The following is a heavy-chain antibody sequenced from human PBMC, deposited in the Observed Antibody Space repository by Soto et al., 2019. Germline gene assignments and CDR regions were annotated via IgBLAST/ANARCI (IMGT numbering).Heavy chain of an antibody. CDR2: IYYSGST. CDR1: GGSISSSSYY. CDR3: ARHAVHYYGSGSYHPDTQFDP. J-gene: IGHJ5*02. D-gene: IGHD3-10*01. Sequence: TSETLSLTCTVSGGSISSSSYYWGWIRQPPGKGLEWIGSIYYSGSTYYNPSLKSRVTISVDTSKNQFSLKLSSVTAADTAVYYCARHAVHYYGSGSYHPDTQFDPWGQGTLVTVSS. V-gene: IGHV4-39*01.